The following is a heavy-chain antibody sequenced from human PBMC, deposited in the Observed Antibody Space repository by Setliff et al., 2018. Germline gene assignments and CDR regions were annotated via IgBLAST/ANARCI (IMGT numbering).Heavy chain of an antibody. D-gene: IGHD5-12*01. CDR3: ARGGTFRYFDF. J-gene: IGHJ4*02. CDR2: VYYSGTA. CDR1: DGSLSTYY. V-gene: IGHV4-59*01. Sequence: TSETLSLTCTVSDGSLSTYYWSWIRQPPGKGLEFIGYVYYSGTANYSLSLRSRLTISVDTSKNQFSLKLRSVTAADTAVYYCARGGTFRYFDFWGQGAPVTVSS.